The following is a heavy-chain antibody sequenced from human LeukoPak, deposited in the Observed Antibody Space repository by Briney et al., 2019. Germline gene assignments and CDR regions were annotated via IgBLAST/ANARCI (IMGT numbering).Heavy chain of an antibody. CDR1: GGTFSSYA. CDR3: ARESTYYDFWSGSSGYWYFDL. J-gene: IGHJ2*01. D-gene: IGHD3-3*01. Sequence: ASVKVSCKASGGTFSSYAISWVRQAPGQGLEWMGWISAYNGNTNYAQKLQGRVTMTTDASTSTAYMELRSLRSDDTAVYYCARESTYYDFWSGSSGYWYFDLWGRGTLVTVSS. V-gene: IGHV1-18*01. CDR2: ISAYNGNT.